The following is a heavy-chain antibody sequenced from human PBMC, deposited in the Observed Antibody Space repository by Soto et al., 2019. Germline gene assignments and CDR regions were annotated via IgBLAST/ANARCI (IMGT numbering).Heavy chain of an antibody. V-gene: IGHV4-61*01. CDR1: GGSVSSGSYY. J-gene: IGHJ4*02. CDR3: ARESLRTAYFFDY. D-gene: IGHD3-16*01. Sequence: LSLTCTVSGGSVSSGSYYWSWIRQPPGKGLEWIGYIYYSGSTNYNPSLKSRVTISVDTSKNQFSLKLSSVTAADTAVYYCARESLRTAYFFDYWGQGTLVTVSS. CDR2: IYYSGST.